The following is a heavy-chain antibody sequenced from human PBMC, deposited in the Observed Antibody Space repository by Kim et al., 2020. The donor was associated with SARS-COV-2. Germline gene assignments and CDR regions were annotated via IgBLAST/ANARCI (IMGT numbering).Heavy chain of an antibody. Sequence: YYNPSLKSRVTISVDTSKNQFSLKLSSVTAADTAVYYCATLRPMENYMDVWGKGTTVTVSS. D-gene: IGHD3-10*01. V-gene: IGHV4-39*01. CDR3: ATLRPMENYMDV. J-gene: IGHJ6*03.